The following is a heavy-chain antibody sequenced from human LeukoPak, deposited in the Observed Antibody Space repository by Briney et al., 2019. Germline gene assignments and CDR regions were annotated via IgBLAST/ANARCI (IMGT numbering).Heavy chain of an antibody. J-gene: IGHJ4*02. Sequence: GGSLRLSCAAPGFTLSTSAMNWVRQAPGKGLEWVSYISGISGTIYYADSVKGRFTISRDNAENSLYLQMNSLRAEDTAVYYCARGPGTGHYFDYWGQGNLVTVSS. CDR1: GFTLSTSA. V-gene: IGHV3-48*04. D-gene: IGHD6-13*01. CDR3: ARGPGTGHYFDY. CDR2: ISGISGTI.